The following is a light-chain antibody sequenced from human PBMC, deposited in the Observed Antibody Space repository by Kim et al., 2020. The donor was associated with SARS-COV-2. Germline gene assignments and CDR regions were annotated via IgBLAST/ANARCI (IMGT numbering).Light chain of an antibody. CDR3: QQYVISPWT. J-gene: IGKJ1*01. CDR2: GVS. CDR1: QSVSANY. Sequence: EIVLTQSPGTLSLSPVERATLSCRASQSVSANYLAWYQQKPGQAPRLLIYGVSSRATGIPDRFSGSGSGTDFTLTINRLEPEDFAGYHCQQYVISPWTFGQGTKVDIK. V-gene: IGKV3-20*01.